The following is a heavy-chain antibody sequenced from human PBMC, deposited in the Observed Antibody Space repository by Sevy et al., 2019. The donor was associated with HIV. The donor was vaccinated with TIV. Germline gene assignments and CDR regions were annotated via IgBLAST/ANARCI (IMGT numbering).Heavy chain of an antibody. Sequence: GGSLRLSCAASGFTFSSYSMNWVRQAPGKGLEWVSSISSSSSYIYYADSVKGRFTISRDNAKNSLYLQMNSLRAEDTAVYYCARDPYVSAAAGRGAFDILGQGTLVTVSS. CDR2: ISSSSSYI. CDR1: GFTFSSYS. V-gene: IGHV3-21*01. J-gene: IGHJ3*02. CDR3: ARDPYVSAAAGRGAFDI. D-gene: IGHD6-13*01.